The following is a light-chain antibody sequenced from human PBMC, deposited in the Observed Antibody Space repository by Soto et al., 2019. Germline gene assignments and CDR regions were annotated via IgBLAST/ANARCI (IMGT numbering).Light chain of an antibody. Sequence: EIVLTQSPGTLSLSPGERATLSFRASRSFASSYLAWYQHKPGQAPRLLIYAASIRATGVPDRFSGSGSGTDFTLTISRLEPEDSAVYYCQQYGASPPYTFGQGTKVDIK. CDR2: AAS. CDR1: RSFASSY. CDR3: QQYGASPPYT. J-gene: IGKJ2*01. V-gene: IGKV3-20*01.